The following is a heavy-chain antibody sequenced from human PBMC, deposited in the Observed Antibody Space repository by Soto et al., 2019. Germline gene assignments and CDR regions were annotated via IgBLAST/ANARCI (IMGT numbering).Heavy chain of an antibody. CDR2: ISYDGSNK. J-gene: IGHJ4*02. V-gene: IGHV3-30*18. CDR1: GFTFDRSG. CDR3: AKDWNEGQWPHGGDY. Sequence: QEQLVESGGGVVQAGRSLRLSCAASGFTFDRSGMHWFRQGTGKGLQWVAVISYDGSNKYYADSVKGRFTISRDNSRNTMDLQMNGLRTEDSGVYFCAKDWNEGQWPHGGDYWGQGTLVSVSS. D-gene: IGHD1-1*01.